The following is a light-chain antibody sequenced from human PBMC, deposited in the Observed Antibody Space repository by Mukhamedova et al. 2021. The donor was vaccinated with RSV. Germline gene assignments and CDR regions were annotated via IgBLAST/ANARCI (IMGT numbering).Light chain of an antibody. CDR2: RDN. CDR3: ATWHDSPNGFYV. Sequence: GSDYVSWYQQLPGTAPKLLIYRDNQRPSGVPDRFSGSKSGTSASLTISGLRSEDEGDYYCATWHDSPNGFYVFGSGTNVTV. CDR1: GSDY. J-gene: IGLJ1*01. V-gene: IGLV1-47*01.